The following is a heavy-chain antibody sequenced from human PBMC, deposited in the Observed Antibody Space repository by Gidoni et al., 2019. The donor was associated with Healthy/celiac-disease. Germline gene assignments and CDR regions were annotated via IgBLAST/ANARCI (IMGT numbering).Heavy chain of an antibody. Sequence: QVQLVQSGAEVKKPGASVKVSCKASGYTFNSYDINWVRQATGQGLEWMGWMNPNSGNTGYAQKFQGRVTMTRNTSISTAYMELSSLRSEDTAVYYCARGLGGNDYSNSYYYYYGMDVWGQGTTVTVSS. V-gene: IGHV1-8*01. CDR1: GYTFNSYD. D-gene: IGHD4-4*01. CDR3: ARGLGGNDYSNSYYYYYGMDV. CDR2: MNPNSGNT. J-gene: IGHJ6*02.